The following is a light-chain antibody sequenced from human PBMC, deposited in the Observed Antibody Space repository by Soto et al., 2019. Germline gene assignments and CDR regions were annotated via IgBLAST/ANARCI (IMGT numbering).Light chain of an antibody. CDR2: LNXXXXX. CDR3: QTWGTGIGV. Sequence: QPVLTQSPSASASLGASVKLTCTLSSGHSSYAIAWHQQQPEKGPRYLMKLNXXXXXXXXXXXXXXXSGSSSGAEHYLTXXXXXXXXXXXYYCQTWGTGIGVFGGGTKLTVL. J-gene: IGLJ2*01. CDR1: SGHSSYA. V-gene: IGLV4-69*01.